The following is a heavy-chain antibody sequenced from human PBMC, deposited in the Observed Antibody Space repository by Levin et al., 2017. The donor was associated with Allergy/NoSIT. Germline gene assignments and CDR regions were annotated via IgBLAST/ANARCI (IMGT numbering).Heavy chain of an antibody. CDR3: AKDQSGRTGKEKNWFDP. J-gene: IGHJ5*02. D-gene: IGHD3-10*01. CDR2: ISGSGGST. CDR1: GFTFSSYA. Sequence: GGSLRLSCAASGFTFSSYAMSWVRQAPGKGLEWVSAISGSGGSTYYADSVKGRFTISRDNSKNTLYLQMNSLRAEDTAVYYCAKDQSGRTGKEKNWFDPWGQGTLVTVSS. V-gene: IGHV3-23*01.